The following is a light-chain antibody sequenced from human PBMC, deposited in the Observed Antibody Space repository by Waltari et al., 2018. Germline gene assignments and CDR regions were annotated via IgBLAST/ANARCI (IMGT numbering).Light chain of an antibody. CDR2: EAS. J-gene: IGKJ4*01. CDR3: QQRSIWPPLT. CDR1: QSVSIY. Sequence: EVVLTQSPATLSLSPGERATLSCRASQSVSIYLAWYQQKPGQAPRLLIYEASNRATGIPARFSGSGSGTDFTLTINSLEPEDFAVYYCQQRSIWPPLTFGGGTKVEIK. V-gene: IGKV3-11*01.